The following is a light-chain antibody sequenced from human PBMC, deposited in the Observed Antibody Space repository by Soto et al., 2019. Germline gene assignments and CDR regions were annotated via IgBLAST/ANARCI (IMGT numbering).Light chain of an antibody. CDR3: GTWDSSLSAVV. CDR1: SSKIGNNY. Sequence: QSVLTQPPSVSAAPGQKVTISWSGSSSKIGNNYVSWYQQLPGTAPKLLIYDNNKRPSGIPDRFSGSKSGTSATLGITGLQAGDEADYYCGTWDSSLSAVVFGGGTKLTVL. V-gene: IGLV1-51*01. CDR2: DNN. J-gene: IGLJ2*01.